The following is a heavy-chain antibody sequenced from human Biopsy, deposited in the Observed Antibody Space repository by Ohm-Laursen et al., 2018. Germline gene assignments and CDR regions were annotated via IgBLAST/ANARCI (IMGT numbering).Heavy chain of an antibody. J-gene: IGHJ5*02. V-gene: IGHV3-7*04. CDR3: ARGSGPSA. D-gene: IGHD2-15*01. Sequence: SLRLSCAASGITFNSDWMSWVRQAPGKGLEWVAIIREHGNEEFYVDSVKGRFTISGDNARNSVYLQMNSLRAEDTAIYYCARGSGPSAWGQGTLVTVSS. CDR1: GITFNSDW. CDR2: IREHGNEE.